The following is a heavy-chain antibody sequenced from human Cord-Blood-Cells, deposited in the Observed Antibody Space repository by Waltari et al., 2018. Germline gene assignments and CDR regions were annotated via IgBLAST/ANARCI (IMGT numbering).Heavy chain of an antibody. D-gene: IGHD1-26*01. CDR2: IYYSGST. Sequence: QLQLQESGPGLVKPSETLSLPCTVSGGSISSSSYSWGWIRQPPGKGLEWIGSIYYSGSTYYNPSLKSRVTISVDTSKNQFSLKLSSVTAADTAVYYCARQEWELLFDYWGQGTLVTVSS. CDR3: ARQEWELLFDY. V-gene: IGHV4-39*07. CDR1: GGSISSSSYS. J-gene: IGHJ4*02.